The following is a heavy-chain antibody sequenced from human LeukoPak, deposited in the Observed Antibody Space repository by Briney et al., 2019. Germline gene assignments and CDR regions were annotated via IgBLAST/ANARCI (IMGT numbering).Heavy chain of an antibody. CDR2: IYYSGST. J-gene: IGHJ4*02. V-gene: IGHV4-59*01. CDR3: ARYYSGSYYGGIDY. D-gene: IGHD1-26*01. CDR1: GGSISSYY. Sequence: PSETLSLTCTVSGGSISSYYWSWIRQPPGKGLEWIGYIYYSGSTNYNPSLKSRVTISVDTSKNQFSLKLSSVTAADTAVYYCARYYSGSYYGGIDYWGQGTLVTVSS.